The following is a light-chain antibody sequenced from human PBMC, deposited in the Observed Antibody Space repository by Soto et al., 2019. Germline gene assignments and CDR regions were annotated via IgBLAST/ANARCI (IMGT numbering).Light chain of an antibody. J-gene: IGLJ1*01. Sequence: QSALTQPRSVSGSPGQSVTISCTGTSSDVGGYDYVSWYQQHPGRAPKLLIHDVYMRPSGVPDRFSGSKSGNTASLTISGLQAADEVDYYCCSYAGTYTYVFGTGTKLTVL. CDR3: CSYAGTYTYV. CDR2: DVY. CDR1: SSDVGGYDY. V-gene: IGLV2-11*01.